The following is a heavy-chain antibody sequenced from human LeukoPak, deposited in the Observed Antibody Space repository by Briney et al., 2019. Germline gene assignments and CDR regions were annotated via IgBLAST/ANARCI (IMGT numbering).Heavy chain of an antibody. V-gene: IGHV4-59*01. CDR2: VYYTGIA. CDR1: GGSISEYY. Sequence: PSETLSLTCNVFGGSISEYYWSWIRQPPGKGLEWIGYVYYTGIATYKPSLKSRVSISVDTSKNQFSLKLSSVTAADTAVYYCARAPGIAARPYYYYYMDVWGKGTTVTVSS. CDR3: ARAPGIAARPYYYYYMDV. J-gene: IGHJ6*03. D-gene: IGHD6-6*01.